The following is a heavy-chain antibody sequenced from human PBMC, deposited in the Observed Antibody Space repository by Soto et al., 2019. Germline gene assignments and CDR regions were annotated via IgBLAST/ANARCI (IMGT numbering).Heavy chain of an antibody. J-gene: IGHJ6*02. Sequence: SLRLSCAASGFTFSSYGMHWVRQAPGKGLEWVAVISYDGSNKYYADSVKGRFTISRDNSKNTLYLQINSLRDEHKAVYYCARNVESIAARLGMDVWGQVYTVTVSS. CDR2: ISYDGSNK. CDR3: ARNVESIAARLGMDV. CDR1: GFTFSSYG. D-gene: IGHD6-6*01. V-gene: IGHV3-30*03.